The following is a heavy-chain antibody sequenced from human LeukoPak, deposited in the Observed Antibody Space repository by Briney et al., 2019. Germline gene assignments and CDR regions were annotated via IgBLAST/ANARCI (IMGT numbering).Heavy chain of an antibody. CDR1: GRSISGYY. CDR2: TYPRGTN. Sequence: ESSESLSLICTLSGRSISGYYWSWIRQPPGKGLEWIGYTYPRGTNKYNPSLKSRVTISADTSKNRFSLTLTSVIAADTAVYYCARHLDDYDIPNWFDPWGQGALVTVSS. V-gene: IGHV4-4*09. D-gene: IGHD3-22*01. CDR3: ARHLDDYDIPNWFDP. J-gene: IGHJ5*02.